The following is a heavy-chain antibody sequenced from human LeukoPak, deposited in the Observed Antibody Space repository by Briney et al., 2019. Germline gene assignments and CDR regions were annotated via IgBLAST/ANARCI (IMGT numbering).Heavy chain of an antibody. V-gene: IGHV4-59*01. CDR2: IYYSGST. CDR1: GGSISSYY. CDR3: ARGGGWLQYNWFDP. J-gene: IGHJ5*02. Sequence: SETLSLTCTVSGGSISSYYWSWIRQPPGKGLEWIGYIYYSGSTNYNPSLKSRVTISVDTSKNQFSLKLSSVTAADTAVYYCARGGGWLQYNWFDPWGQGTLLTVSS. D-gene: IGHD5-24*01.